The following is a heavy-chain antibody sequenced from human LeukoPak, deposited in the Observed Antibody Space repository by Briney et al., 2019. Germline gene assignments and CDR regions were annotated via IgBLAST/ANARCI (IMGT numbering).Heavy chain of an antibody. CDR3: ARDRGDV. V-gene: IGHV3-21*01. CDR2: ISSSSSYI. J-gene: IGHJ6*04. Sequence: GGSLRLSCEASGFDFNIYSMNWVRQAPGKGLEWVSSISSSSSYIYYADSVKGRFTISRDNAKNSLYLQMNSLRAEDTAVYYCARDRGDVWGKGTTVTVSS. CDR1: GFDFNIYS. D-gene: IGHD3-10*01.